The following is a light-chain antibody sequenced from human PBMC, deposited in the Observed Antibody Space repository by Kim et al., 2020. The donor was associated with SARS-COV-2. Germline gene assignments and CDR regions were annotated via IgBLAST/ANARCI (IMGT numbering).Light chain of an antibody. CDR2: DVS. V-gene: IGLV2-14*01. Sequence: QSALTQPASVSGSPGQSITVSCTGTSSDVGGYNYVSWYQQHPGKAPKLMIYDVSKRPSGVSYRFSGSKSGNTASLTISGLQAEDEADYYCSSYTNSNVVVFGGGTKLTVL. J-gene: IGLJ2*01. CDR3: SSYTNSNVVV. CDR1: SSDVGGYNY.